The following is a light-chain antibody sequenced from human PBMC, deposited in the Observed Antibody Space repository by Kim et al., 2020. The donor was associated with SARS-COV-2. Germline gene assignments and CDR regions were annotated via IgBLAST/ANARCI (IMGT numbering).Light chain of an antibody. J-gene: IGKJ2*01. CDR2: DAS. CDR1: QSITRW. CDR3: QQYNSQPYT. V-gene: IGKV1-5*01. Sequence: SVVVVDRVTITCRASQSITRWLAWHQQKPGKAPKLLISDASSLKTGVPSRFSGSGFGTEFILTISSLQPDDFASYYCQQYNSQPYTFGQGTKLEI.